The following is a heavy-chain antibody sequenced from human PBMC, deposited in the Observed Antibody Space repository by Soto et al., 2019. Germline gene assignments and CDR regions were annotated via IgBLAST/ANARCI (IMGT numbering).Heavy chain of an antibody. V-gene: IGHV3-23*01. D-gene: IGHD5-18*01. CDR3: AKDYGYSYGYRFDY. Sequence: GGSLRLSCAASGFTFSSYAMSWVRQAPGKGLEWVSAISGSGGSAYYADSVKGRFTISRDNSKNTLYLQMNSLRAEDTAVYYCAKDYGYSYGYRFDYWGQGTLVTVSS. J-gene: IGHJ4*02. CDR2: ISGSGGSA. CDR1: GFTFSSYA.